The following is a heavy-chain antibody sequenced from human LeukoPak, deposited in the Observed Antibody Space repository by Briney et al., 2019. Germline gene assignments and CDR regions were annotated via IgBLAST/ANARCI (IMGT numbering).Heavy chain of an antibody. CDR3: ARTTVVTPADY. J-gene: IGHJ4*02. V-gene: IGHV3-49*04. D-gene: IGHD4-23*01. Sequence: GRSLRLSCTASGFTFGDYAMSWVRQAPGKGLEWVGFIRSKAYGGTTEYAASVKGRFTISRDDSKSIAYLQMNSLKTEDTAVYYCARTTVVTPADYWGQGTLVTVSS. CDR2: IRSKAYGGTT. CDR1: GFTFGDYA.